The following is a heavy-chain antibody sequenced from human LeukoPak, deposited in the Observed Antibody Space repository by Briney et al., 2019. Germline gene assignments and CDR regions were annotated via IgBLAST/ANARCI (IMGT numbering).Heavy chain of an antibody. CDR1: GFTFTSYW. CDR2: IKQDGSVK. J-gene: IGHJ4*02. CDR3: ARNYYYRFDY. Sequence: GGSLRLSWAASGFTFTSYWMTWVRQAPGKGLEWVANIKQDGSVKNYVDSLRGRFTISRDNAKDSLYLQMDSLRAEDTAVYFCARNYYYRFDYWGQGTLVAVSS. V-gene: IGHV3-7*01. D-gene: IGHD3-10*01.